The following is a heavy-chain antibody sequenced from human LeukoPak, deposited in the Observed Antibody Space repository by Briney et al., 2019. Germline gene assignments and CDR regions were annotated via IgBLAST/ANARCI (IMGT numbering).Heavy chain of an antibody. CDR2: IWYDGSNK. D-gene: IGHD6-19*01. J-gene: IGHJ4*02. Sequence: GRSLRLSCAASGFTFRNYGMHWVRQAPGKGLEWVAVIWYDGSNKYYADSVKGRFTISRDNSKNTLYLQMNTLRVEDTAVYYCARVPLQWLAFDYWGQGTLVTVSS. V-gene: IGHV3-33*01. CDR1: GFTFRNYG. CDR3: ARVPLQWLAFDY.